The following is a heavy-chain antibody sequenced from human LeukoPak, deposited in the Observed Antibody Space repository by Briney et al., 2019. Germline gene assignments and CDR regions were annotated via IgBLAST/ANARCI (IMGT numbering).Heavy chain of an antibody. CDR2: IIPIFGTA. J-gene: IGHJ4*02. CDR3: ATRSESYGSGSNYFDY. CDR1: GGTFSSYA. D-gene: IGHD3-10*01. V-gene: IGHV1-69*05. Sequence: SVKVSCKASGGTFSSYAISWVRQAPGQGLEWMGGIIPIFGTANYAQKFQGRVTITTDESTSTAYMELSSLRSEDTAVYYCATRSESYGSGSNYFDYWGQGTLVTVSS.